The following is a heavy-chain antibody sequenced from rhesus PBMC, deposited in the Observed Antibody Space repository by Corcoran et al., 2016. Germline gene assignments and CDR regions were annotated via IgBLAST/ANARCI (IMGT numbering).Heavy chain of an antibody. CDR1: GGSISSNY. V-gene: IGHV4-173*01. Sequence: QLQLQESGPGLVKPSETLSLTCAVSGGSISSNYWSWIRQPPGKGLEWIGRISGSGGHTDNTPSLKVRVTISTDTSKNQFSLKLTSGTAADTAVYYCARGSSVLYNRFGVWGAGVLVTVSS. CDR3: ARGSSVLYNRFGV. D-gene: IGHD4-29*01. CDR2: ISGSGGHT. J-gene: IGHJ5-1*01.